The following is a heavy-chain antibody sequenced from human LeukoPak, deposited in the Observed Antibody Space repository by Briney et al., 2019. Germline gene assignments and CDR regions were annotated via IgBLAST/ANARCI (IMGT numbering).Heavy chain of an antibody. D-gene: IGHD3-3*01. CDR2: IYNSESI. J-gene: IGHJ3*02. CDR1: GGSINGYY. CDR3: ARGEYEFWSGPIGVNAFDI. Sequence: PSETLSLTCTVSGGSINGYYWSWIRQPAGKGLEWIGRIYNSESINYNPSLKSRVTISVDTSKNQFSLKLSSVTAADTAVYYCARGEYEFWSGPIGVNAFDIWGQGTMVTVSS. V-gene: IGHV4-4*07.